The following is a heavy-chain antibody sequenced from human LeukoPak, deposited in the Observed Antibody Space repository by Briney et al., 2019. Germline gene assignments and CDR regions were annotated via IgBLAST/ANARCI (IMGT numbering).Heavy chain of an antibody. D-gene: IGHD5-18*01. CDR1: GYTFTSYG. CDR2: ISAYNGNT. V-gene: IGHV1-18*01. Sequence: GASVKVSCKASGYTFTSYGISWVRQAPGQGLEWMGWISAYNGNTNYAQKLQGRVTMTTDTSTSTAYTELRSLRSDDTAVYYCARDRRGYSYGYLDYWGQGTLVTVSS. CDR3: ARDRRGYSYGYLDY. J-gene: IGHJ4*02.